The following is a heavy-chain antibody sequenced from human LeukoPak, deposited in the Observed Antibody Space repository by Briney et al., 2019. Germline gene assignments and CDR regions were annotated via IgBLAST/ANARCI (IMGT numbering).Heavy chain of an antibody. CDR2: ISNSGSTL. J-gene: IGHJ4*02. Sequence: GGSLRLSCAASGFTFSSYWMSWVRQAPGKGLEWISYISNSGSTLYYADSVKGRFTISRDNDKNLLYLQMNSLRADDTAVYYCARDALGSYDYWGQGPWSPSPQ. D-gene: IGHD3-10*01. V-gene: IGHV3-48*03. CDR1: GFTFSSYW. CDR3: ARDALGSYDY.